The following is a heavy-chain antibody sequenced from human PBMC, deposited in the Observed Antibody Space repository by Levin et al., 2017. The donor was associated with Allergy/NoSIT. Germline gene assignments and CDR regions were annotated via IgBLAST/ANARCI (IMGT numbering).Heavy chain of an antibody. Sequence: GESLKISCSASGFTFSDYYMSWIRQAPGKGLEWVSYISSSGSTIYYADSVKGRFTISRDNAKKSLYLQMNSLRAEDTAVYYCARILSGYYDYWGQGTLVTVSS. CDR1: GFTFSDYY. V-gene: IGHV3-11*01. CDR2: ISSSGSTI. J-gene: IGHJ4*02. CDR3: ARILSGYYDY. D-gene: IGHD3-22*01.